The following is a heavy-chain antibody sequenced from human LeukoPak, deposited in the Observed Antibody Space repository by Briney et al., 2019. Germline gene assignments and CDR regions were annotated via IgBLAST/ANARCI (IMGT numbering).Heavy chain of an antibody. CDR3: AGGLSVGYCSSTSCSDWDYYGMDV. J-gene: IGHJ6*02. CDR1: GGSISSYY. V-gene: IGHV4-59*01. D-gene: IGHD2-2*01. Sequence: PSETLSLTCTVSGGSISSYYWSWIRQPPGKGLEWIGYIYYSGSTNYNPSLKSRVTISVDTSKNQFSLKLSSVTAADTAVYYCAGGLSVGYCSSTSCSDWDYYGMDVWGQGTTVTVSS. CDR2: IYYSGST.